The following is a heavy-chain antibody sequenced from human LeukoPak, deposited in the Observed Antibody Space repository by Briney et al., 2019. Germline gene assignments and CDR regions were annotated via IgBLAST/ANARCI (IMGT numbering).Heavy chain of an antibody. J-gene: IGHJ3*02. Sequence: PGGSLRLSCAASGFTFSSYSMNWVRQAPGKGLEWVSSISSSSSYIYYADSVKGRFTISRDNAKNSLYLQMNSLRAEDTAVYYCAREPLPQDHYDSSGYYENAFDIWGQGTMVTVSS. V-gene: IGHV3-21*01. CDR2: ISSSSSYI. CDR1: GFTFSSYS. CDR3: AREPLPQDHYDSSGYYENAFDI. D-gene: IGHD3-22*01.